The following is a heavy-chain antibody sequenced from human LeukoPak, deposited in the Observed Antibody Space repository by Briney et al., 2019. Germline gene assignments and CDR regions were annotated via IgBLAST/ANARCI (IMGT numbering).Heavy chain of an antibody. CDR1: GGSISSGSYY. D-gene: IGHD3-10*01. CDR2: IYTSGST. J-gene: IGHJ5*02. CDR3: ARDPILGGLFDP. V-gene: IGHV4-61*02. Sequence: SQTLSLTCTVSGGSISSGSYYWSWIRQPAGKGLEWIGRIYTSGSTNYNPSLKSRVTISVDTSKNQFSLKLSSVTAADTAVYYCARDPILGGLFDPWGQGTLVTVPS.